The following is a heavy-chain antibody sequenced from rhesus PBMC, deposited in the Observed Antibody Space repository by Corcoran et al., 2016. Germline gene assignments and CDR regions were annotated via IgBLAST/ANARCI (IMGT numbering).Heavy chain of an antibody. V-gene: IGHV1-111*02. CDR1: GYTFTDYY. D-gene: IGHD6S26*01. CDR2: VEPEDGEA. Sequence: EVQLVQSGAEVKKPGASVKISCKASGYTFTDYYLHWVRQAPEKGLEWMGRVEPEDGEAIHSQQLQDRVTITADTSTDTAYMELSSLRSEDTAVYYCATGKAAAGPGYGLDSWGQGVVVTVSS. J-gene: IGHJ6*01. CDR3: ATGKAAAGPGYGLDS.